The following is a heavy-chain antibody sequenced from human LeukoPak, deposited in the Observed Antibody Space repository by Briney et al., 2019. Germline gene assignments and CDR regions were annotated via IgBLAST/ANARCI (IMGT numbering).Heavy chain of an antibody. CDR2: INPDSGGT. CDR3: ARLGENGLLTGYFYP. D-gene: IGHD3-9*01. J-gene: IGHJ5*02. V-gene: IGHV1-2*02. CDR1: GYTFTSYG. Sequence: ASVKVSCKASGYTFTSYGISWVRQAPGQGLEWMGRINPDSGGTDYAQKFQGRVTMTRGTSITTAHMDLDRLRSDDTAVYYCARLGENGLLTGYFYPWGQGTLVTVSS.